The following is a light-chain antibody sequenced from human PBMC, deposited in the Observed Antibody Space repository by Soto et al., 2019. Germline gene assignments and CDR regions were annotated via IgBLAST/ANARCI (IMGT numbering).Light chain of an antibody. Sequence: QSVLTQPASVSGSPGQSITISCTGTSSDVGGYDYVSWYQQYPGKAPKLMIYEVSNRPSGVSNRFSGSKSGNTASLTISGLQAADEADYYCTSYTGSSTLYVFGTGTKVTDL. CDR3: TSYTGSSTLYV. CDR2: EVS. J-gene: IGLJ1*01. V-gene: IGLV2-14*01. CDR1: SSDVGGYDY.